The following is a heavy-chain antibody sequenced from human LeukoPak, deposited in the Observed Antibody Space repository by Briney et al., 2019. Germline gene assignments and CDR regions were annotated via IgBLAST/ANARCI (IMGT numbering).Heavy chain of an antibody. CDR1: GFTFTRSA. CDR2: ITGTGGRGGI. D-gene: IGHD2-8*02. J-gene: IGHJ4*02. Sequence: GGSLRLSCAASGFTFTRSAMSWVRQAPGKRLEWVASITGTGGRGGIYYADSVKGRFTISRDNSKNTLFLQMSSLRAEDTAVYHCAKGDRGHCTGVKCYPFDYWGQGTVVTVSS. V-gene: IGHV3-23*01. CDR3: AKGDRGHCTGVKCYPFDY.